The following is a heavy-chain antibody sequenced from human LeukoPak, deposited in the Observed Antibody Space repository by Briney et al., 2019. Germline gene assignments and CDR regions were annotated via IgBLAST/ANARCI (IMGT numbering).Heavy chain of an antibody. CDR1: GYSISSGYY. CDR2: IYYSGST. J-gene: IGHJ4*02. V-gene: IGHV4-38-2*02. CDR3: ARRGGYASPFDY. D-gene: IGHD3-10*01. Sequence: SETLSLTCTVSGYSISSGYYWGWIRQPPGKGLEWIGSIYYSGSTYYNPSLKSRVTISVDTSKNQFSLKLSSVTAADTAVYYCARRGGYASPFDYWGQGTLVTVSS.